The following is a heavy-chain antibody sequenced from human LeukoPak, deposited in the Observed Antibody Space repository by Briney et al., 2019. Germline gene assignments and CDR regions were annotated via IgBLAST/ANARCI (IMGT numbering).Heavy chain of an antibody. V-gene: IGHV3-33*01. J-gene: IGHJ4*02. D-gene: IGHD3-22*01. CDR3: ARVGPNDNSGYYYTYYFDY. CDR2: IWYDGSNK. CDR1: GFTFSSYG. Sequence: PGGSLRLSCAASGFTFSSYGMHWVRQAPGKGLEWVAVIWYDGSNKYYADSVKGRFTISRDNSKNTLYLQMNSLRAEDTAVYYCARVGPNDNSGYYYTYYFDYWGQGTLVTVSS.